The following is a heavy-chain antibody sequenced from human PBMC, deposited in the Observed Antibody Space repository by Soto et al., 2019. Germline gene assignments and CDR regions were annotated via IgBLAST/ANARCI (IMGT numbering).Heavy chain of an antibody. CDR2: IIPIFGTA. V-gene: IGHV1-69*13. Sequence: SVKVSCKASGGTFISYAISWVRQAPGQGLEWRGGIIPIFGTANYAQKFQGRGTITADDSTSTAYMELSSLRSEDTAVCYCARELGCGGDRSIGFDPWGQGTLVTVSS. J-gene: IGHJ5*02. CDR1: GGTFISYA. D-gene: IGHD2-21*02. CDR3: ARELGCGGDRSIGFDP.